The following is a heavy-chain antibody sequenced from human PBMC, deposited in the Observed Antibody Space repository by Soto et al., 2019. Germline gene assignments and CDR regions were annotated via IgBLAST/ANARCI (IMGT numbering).Heavy chain of an antibody. CDR3: AKCYDTSGYSPFDY. CDR2: ISGSGGST. D-gene: IGHD3-22*01. V-gene: IGHV3-23*01. CDR1: GFTFSSYA. Sequence: VGSLSLSCAASGFTFSSYAMSWVRQAPGKGLEWVSVISGSGGSTYYADSVKGRFTISRDNSKNTLYLQMNSLRAEDTAVYYCAKCYDTSGYSPFDYWGQGTLVTVAS. J-gene: IGHJ4*02.